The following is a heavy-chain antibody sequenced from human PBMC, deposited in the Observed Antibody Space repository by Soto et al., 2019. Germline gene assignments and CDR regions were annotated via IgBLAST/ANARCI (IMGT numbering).Heavy chain of an antibody. D-gene: IGHD2-15*01. CDR1: GFTFSGYS. CDR2: ISSSSSSTI. Sequence: GGSLRLSCAASGFTFSGYSMNWVRQAPGKGLEWVSYISSSSSSTIYYADSVKGRFTISRDNAKNSLYLQMNSLRDEDTAVYYCARVVVVADDAFDIWGQGTMVTVSS. CDR3: ARVVVVADDAFDI. V-gene: IGHV3-48*02. J-gene: IGHJ3*02.